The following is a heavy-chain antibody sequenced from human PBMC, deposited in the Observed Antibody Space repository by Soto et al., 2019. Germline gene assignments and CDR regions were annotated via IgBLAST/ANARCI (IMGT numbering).Heavy chain of an antibody. CDR3: ARGGHVVVVTAALDY. J-gene: IGHJ4*02. CDR2: VNPSGGHT. CDR1: GDTFTVYY. Sequence: QVQLVQSGAEVKKPGASVKVSCKASGDTFTVYYIHWVRQAPGQGLEGMGTVNPSGGHTTYAQHFLGRVTMTRDTSTSTLYMELTSLTSEDTAVYYCARGGHVVVVTAALDYWGQGTLVTVSS. V-gene: IGHV1-46*01. D-gene: IGHD2-21*02.